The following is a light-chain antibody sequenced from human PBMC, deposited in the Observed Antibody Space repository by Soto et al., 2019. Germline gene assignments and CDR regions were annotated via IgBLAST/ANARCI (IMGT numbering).Light chain of an antibody. CDR3: QHYNSYSEP. CDR1: QSVSSN. CDR2: GAS. J-gene: IGKJ1*01. V-gene: IGKV3-15*01. Sequence: EIVWTQSPGTLPLSPRERATLSCRASQSVSSNLAWYQQKPGQAPRLLIYGASTRATGIPARFSGSGSGTEFTLTISSLQPDDFATYYCQHYNSYSEPFGQGTKVDIK.